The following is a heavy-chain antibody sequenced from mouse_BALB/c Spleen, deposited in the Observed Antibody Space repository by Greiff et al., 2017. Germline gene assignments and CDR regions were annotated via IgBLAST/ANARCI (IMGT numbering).Heavy chain of an antibody. Sequence: VKLQESGAELVKPGASVKLSCKASGYTFTSYYMYWVKQRPGQGLEWIGEINPSNGGTNFNEKFKSKATLTVDKSSSTAYMQLSSLTSEDSAVYYCTRWGNYDYAMDYWGQGTSVTVSS. J-gene: IGHJ4*01. V-gene: IGHV1S81*02. D-gene: IGHD2-1*01. CDR3: TRWGNYDYAMDY. CDR2: INPSNGGT. CDR1: GYTFTSYY.